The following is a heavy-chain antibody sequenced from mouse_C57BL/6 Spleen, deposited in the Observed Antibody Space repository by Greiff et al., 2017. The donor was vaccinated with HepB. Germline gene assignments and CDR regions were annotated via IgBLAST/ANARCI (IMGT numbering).Heavy chain of an antibody. CDR2: IYPGDGDT. V-gene: IGHV1-80*01. CDR3: ARASDSSGPFAY. Sequence: QVQLKQSGAELVKPGASVKISCKASGYAFSSYWMNWVKQRPGKGLEWIGQIYPGDGDTNYNGKFKGKATLTADKSSSTAYMQLSSLTSEDSAVYFCARASDSSGPFAYWGQGTLVTVSA. D-gene: IGHD3-2*02. J-gene: IGHJ3*01. CDR1: GYAFSSYW.